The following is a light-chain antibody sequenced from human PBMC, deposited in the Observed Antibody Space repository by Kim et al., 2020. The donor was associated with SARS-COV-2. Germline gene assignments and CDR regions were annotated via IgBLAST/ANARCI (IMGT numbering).Light chain of an antibody. J-gene: IGLJ1*01. Sequence: SYELTQPPSVSVSPGQTASITCSGDKLGDKYACWYQQKPGQSPFLVIYQISKRPSGFPGRFLGSTPGTTAPRTISGTKAMDEAAYSCRAWDGGTPYVSGT. CDR1: KLGDKY. CDR2: QIS. CDR3: RAWDGGTPYV. V-gene: IGLV3-1*01.